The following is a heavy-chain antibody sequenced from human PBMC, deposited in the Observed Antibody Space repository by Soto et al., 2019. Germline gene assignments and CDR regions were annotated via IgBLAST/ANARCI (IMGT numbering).Heavy chain of an antibody. CDR2: IYYSVST. V-gene: IGHV4-61*08. Sequence: PSETLSLTCTVSGGSISSGDYYWSWIRQPPGKGLEWIGYIYYSVSTNYNPSLKSRVTISVNTSKNQFSLKVSSVTAADTAVYYWGRGGGYGGGGGSSPHFACGGQELVLTFPS. CDR3: GRGGGYGGGGGSSPHFAC. J-gene: IGHJ4*02. D-gene: IGHD2-15*01. CDR1: GGSISSGDYY.